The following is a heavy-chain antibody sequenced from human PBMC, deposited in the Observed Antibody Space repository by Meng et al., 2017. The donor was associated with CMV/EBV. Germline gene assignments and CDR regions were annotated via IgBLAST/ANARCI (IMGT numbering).Heavy chain of an antibody. CDR3: ARHYDYDDY. J-gene: IGHJ4*02. CDR1: GYTFTGYY. Sequence: QVEAVRSGDEVKKPGASVKVSCKASGYTFTGYYMHWVRQAPGQGLEWMGWISPNSGGTNYAQKFQGRVTMTRDTSISTAYMELSRLRSDDTAVYYCARHYDYDDYWGQGTLVTVSS. CDR2: ISPNSGGT. V-gene: IGHV1-2*02. D-gene: IGHD3-16*01.